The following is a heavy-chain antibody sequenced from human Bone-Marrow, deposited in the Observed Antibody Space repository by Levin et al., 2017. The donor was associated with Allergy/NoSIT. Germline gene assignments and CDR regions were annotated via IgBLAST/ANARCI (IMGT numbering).Heavy chain of an antibody. D-gene: IGHD5-12*01. J-gene: IGHJ3*01. V-gene: IGHV3-23*01. CDR3: VKKYGGFFSDAFDL. Sequence: GESLKISCVASGFTFQSYAMSWVRQVPGGGLDWVSGISSNGGSPDYGDSVKGRFTISRDNSKNTMYLQMDTLRAEDTALYFCVKKYGGFFSDAFDLWGQGTKVTVSS. CDR2: ISSNGGSP. CDR1: GFTFQSYA.